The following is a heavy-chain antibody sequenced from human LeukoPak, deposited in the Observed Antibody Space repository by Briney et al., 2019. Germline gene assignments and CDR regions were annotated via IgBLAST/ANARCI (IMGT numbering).Heavy chain of an antibody. D-gene: IGHD3-10*01. J-gene: IGHJ4*02. CDR1: GGSINSYY. CDR2: IYYSGST. CDR3: ARRKGSGTYYLGFDY. V-gene: IGHV4-59*08. Sequence: PSETLSLTCTVSGGSINSYYWSWIRQPPGKGLEWIGYIYYSGSTNYNPSLKSRVTISVDTSKNQFSLKLSSVTAADTAVYYCARRKGSGTYYLGFDYWGQGTLVTVSS.